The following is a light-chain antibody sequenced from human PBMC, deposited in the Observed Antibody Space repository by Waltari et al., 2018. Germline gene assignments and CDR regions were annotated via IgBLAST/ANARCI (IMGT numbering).Light chain of an antibody. Sequence: DIVMTQSPDSLAVSLGERATLNCKSSQSVLFSSNNKNYLAWYQQKPGQPPQLLIYWASTRESGVPDRFAGSGSGTDFTLTISTLQAEDVAVYYCQQYYSVPFTFGPGTKVDIK. CDR1: QSVLFSSNNKNY. V-gene: IGKV4-1*01. CDR2: WAS. J-gene: IGKJ3*01. CDR3: QQYYSVPFT.